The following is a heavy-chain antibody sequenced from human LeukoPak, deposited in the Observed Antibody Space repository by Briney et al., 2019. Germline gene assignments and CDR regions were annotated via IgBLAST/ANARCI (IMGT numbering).Heavy chain of an antibody. CDR3: ARHYKYYDFPLDC. Sequence: SETLSLTCTVSGGSISSSSYYWGWIRQPPGKGLEWIGSIYYSGSTYYNPSLKSRVTISVDTSKNQFSLKLSSVTAADTAVYYCARHYKYYDFPLDCWGQGTLVTVSS. J-gene: IGHJ4*02. CDR1: GGSISSSSYY. D-gene: IGHD3-3*01. CDR2: IYYSGST. V-gene: IGHV4-39*01.